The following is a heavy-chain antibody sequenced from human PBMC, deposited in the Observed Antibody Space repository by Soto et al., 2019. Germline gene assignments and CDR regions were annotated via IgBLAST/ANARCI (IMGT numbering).Heavy chain of an antibody. J-gene: IGHJ6*02. CDR1: GGSISSGDYY. Sequence: PSETLSLTCTVSGGSISSGDYYWSWIRQPPGKGLEWIEYIYYSGSTYYNPSLKSRVTISVDTSKNQFSLKLSSVTAADTAVYYCARVDQASYYYYGMDVWGQGTTVTVSS. D-gene: IGHD1-26*01. CDR2: IYYSGST. CDR3: ARVDQASYYYYGMDV. V-gene: IGHV4-30-4*01.